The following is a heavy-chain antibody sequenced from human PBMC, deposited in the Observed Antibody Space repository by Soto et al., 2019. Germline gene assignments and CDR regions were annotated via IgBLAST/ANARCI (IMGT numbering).Heavy chain of an antibody. CDR1: GASVSRYHAA. CDR2: TFYRSNWYT. J-gene: IGHJ6*02. V-gene: IGHV6-1*01. CDR3: ARGKLSYYAMDV. Sequence: QVQLQQSGPGLVKPSQTLSLTCAISGASVSRYHAAWNWIRQSPSRGLEWLGRTFYRSNWYTEYAVSVKSRITINADTSDNQFSLHLNSVTPEDTAVYYCARGKLSYYAMDVWGQGTTVTVSS.